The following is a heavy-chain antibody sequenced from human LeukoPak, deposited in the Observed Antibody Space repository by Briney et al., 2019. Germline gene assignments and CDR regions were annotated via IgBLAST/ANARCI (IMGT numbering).Heavy chain of an antibody. J-gene: IGHJ4*02. V-gene: IGHV6-1*01. D-gene: IGHD1-26*01. Sequence: SQTLSLTCAISGDSVSSNSAAWNWIRRSPSRGLEWLGRTYYRSKWYNDYAVSVKSRITINPDTSKNQFSLQLNSVTPQDTAVYYCASGGGSYGFDCWGQGSLVTVSS. CDR2: TYYRSKWYN. CDR1: GDSVSSNSAA. CDR3: ASGGGSYGFDC.